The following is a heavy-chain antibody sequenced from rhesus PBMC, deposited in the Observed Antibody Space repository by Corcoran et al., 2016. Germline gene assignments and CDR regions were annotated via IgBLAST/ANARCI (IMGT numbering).Heavy chain of an antibody. CDR2: MYGGKGNT. J-gene: IGHJ4*01. CDR3: ARVDTVGTVVFDY. Sequence: QVQLQESGPGLVKPSETLSLTCAVAGASVSSTYWSWIRQSPGTGLEWIGFMYGGKGNTGYNPTCKSRVTISQDTSNNQFSLKLRAVTTADTAVYYCARVDTVGTVVFDYWGQGVLVTVSS. D-gene: IGHD5-30*01. V-gene: IGHV4-147*01. CDR1: GASVSSTY.